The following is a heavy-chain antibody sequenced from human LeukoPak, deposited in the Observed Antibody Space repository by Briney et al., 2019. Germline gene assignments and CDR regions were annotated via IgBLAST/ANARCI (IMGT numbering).Heavy chain of an antibody. V-gene: IGHV3-33*08. CDR3: ASSPPDSSGYSYPLGY. D-gene: IGHD3-22*01. Sequence: GGSLRLSCAASGFTFSSYSMNWVRQAPGKGLEWVAVIWYDGSKKYYVESVKGRFTISRDNSKNTLYLQMNSLRAEDTAVYYCASSPPDSSGYSYPLGYWGQGTLVTVSS. CDR1: GFTFSSYS. J-gene: IGHJ4*02. CDR2: IWYDGSKK.